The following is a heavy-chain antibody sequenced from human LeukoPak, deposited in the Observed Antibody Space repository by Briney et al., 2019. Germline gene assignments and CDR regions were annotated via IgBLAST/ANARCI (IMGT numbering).Heavy chain of an antibody. D-gene: IGHD7-27*01. J-gene: IGHJ4*02. CDR2: IRSSSSTK. V-gene: IGHV3-48*04. CDR1: GFTFSDYS. CDR3: ARDYTGGWNDY. Sequence: GGSLRLSCAASGFTFSDYSMNWVRQAPGKGLEWVSYIRSSSSTKNYADSVKGRFTISRDNAKNSLYLQMNSLRAEDTAVYYCARDYTGGWNDYWGQGTLVTVSS.